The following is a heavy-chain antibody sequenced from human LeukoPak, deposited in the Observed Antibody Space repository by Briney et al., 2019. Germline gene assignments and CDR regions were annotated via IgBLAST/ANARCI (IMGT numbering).Heavy chain of an antibody. V-gene: IGHV3-74*01. CDR2: INEDGSTT. J-gene: IGHJ4*02. CDR3: VRDLGGRSGH. Sequence: PGGSLRLSCAASGFTLSSNWMHWVRQAPGKGLVWVSRINEDGSTTNYADSVKGRSIIFRDNAKNTLYLQMNSLRAEDTAVYYCVRDLGGRSGHWGQGTLVTVSS. D-gene: IGHD1-26*01. CDR1: GFTLSSNW.